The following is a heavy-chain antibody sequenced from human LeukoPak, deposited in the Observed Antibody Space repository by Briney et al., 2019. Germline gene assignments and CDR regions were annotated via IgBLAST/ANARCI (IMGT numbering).Heavy chain of an antibody. Sequence: SETLSLTCAVSGGSFSGDYWSWIRQPPGKGLEWIGEINHSGSTNHNPSLKSRVNISVDTSKNQFSLKLSSVTAADTAMYYCAKAPDVDGSGNYNWFDPWGQGTLVTVSS. CDR1: GGSFSGDY. D-gene: IGHD3-10*01. J-gene: IGHJ5*02. CDR2: INHSGST. V-gene: IGHV4-34*01. CDR3: AKAPDVDGSGNYNWFDP.